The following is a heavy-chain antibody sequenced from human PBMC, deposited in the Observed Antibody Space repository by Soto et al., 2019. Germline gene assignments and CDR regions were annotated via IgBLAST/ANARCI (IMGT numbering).Heavy chain of an antibody. J-gene: IGHJ5*02. V-gene: IGHV1-69*01. CDR3: ARLGPAPINLYARVGGFAP. D-gene: IGHD2-2*02. Sequence: QVQLVQSGAEVKKPGSSVKVSCKASGGTFSSSGISWVRQAPGQGLEWMGGLMPICGPSNYAQKFQGRVTITADEYTSPVFMELSSLRSEDTAVYYGARLGPAPINLYARVGGFAPWGQGTVVTVSS. CDR2: LMPICGPS. CDR1: GGTFSSSG.